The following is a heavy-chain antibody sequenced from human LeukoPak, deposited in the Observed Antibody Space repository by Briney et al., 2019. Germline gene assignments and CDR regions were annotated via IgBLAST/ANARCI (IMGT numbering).Heavy chain of an antibody. Sequence: PGGSLRLSCAASGFTFSSYSMNWVRQAPGKGLEWVSSISSSSSYIYYADSVKGRFTISRDNAKNSLYLQMNSLRAEDTAVYYCARGGIDSFTFDYWGQGTLVTVSS. CDR1: GFTFSSYS. CDR3: ARGGIDSFTFDY. V-gene: IGHV3-21*01. D-gene: IGHD3-9*01. J-gene: IGHJ4*02. CDR2: ISSSSSYI.